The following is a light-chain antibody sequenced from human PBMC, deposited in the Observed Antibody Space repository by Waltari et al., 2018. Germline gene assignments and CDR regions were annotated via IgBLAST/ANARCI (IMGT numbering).Light chain of an antibody. J-gene: IGLJ2*01. CDR2: GKN. Sequence: SSELTQDPAVSVALGQTVRITCQGDSLRSYYASWYQQKPGQAPVLVIYGKNNRPSGFPDRFSGSSSGNTASLTITGAQAEDEADYYCNSRDSSGNHVEFGGGTKLTVL. CDR1: SLRSYY. CDR3: NSRDSSGNHVE. V-gene: IGLV3-19*01.